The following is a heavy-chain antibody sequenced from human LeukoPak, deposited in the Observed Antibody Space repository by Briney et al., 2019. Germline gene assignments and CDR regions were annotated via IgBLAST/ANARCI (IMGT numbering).Heavy chain of an antibody. V-gene: IGHV3-48*03. CDR2: VSSSGSTI. Sequence: GGSLRLSCAASGFTFSSYEMNWVRQAPGKGLEWVSYVSSSGSTIYYADSVKGRFTISRDNAKNSLYLQMSSLRAEDTAVYYCARLISRGSGSYMDDYWGQGTLVTVSS. D-gene: IGHD3-10*01. CDR3: ARLISRGSGSYMDDY. CDR1: GFTFSSYE. J-gene: IGHJ4*02.